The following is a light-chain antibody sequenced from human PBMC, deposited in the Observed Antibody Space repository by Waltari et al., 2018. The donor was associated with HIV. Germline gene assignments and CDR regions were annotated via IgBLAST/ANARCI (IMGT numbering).Light chain of an antibody. V-gene: IGLV2-14*03. J-gene: IGLJ3*02. CDR2: DVS. CDR3: SSYTSSSTRV. CDR1: SSDVGGYNY. Sequence: QSALTQPASVSGSPGQSITISCTGTSSDVGGYNYVSWYQRHPGKAPKLIIYDVSNRPSGVSNRCSGSKSGNSASLTISRLQAEDEADYYCSSYTSSSTRVFGGGTTVTVL.